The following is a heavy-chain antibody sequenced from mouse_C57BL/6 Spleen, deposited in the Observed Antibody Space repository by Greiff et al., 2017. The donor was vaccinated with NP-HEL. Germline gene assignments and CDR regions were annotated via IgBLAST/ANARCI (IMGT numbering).Heavy chain of an antibody. CDR3: ARQLVGAMDY. CDR1: GFTFSDYY. J-gene: IGHJ4*01. V-gene: IGHV5-12*01. D-gene: IGHD1-1*01. Sequence: EVKLMESGGGLVQPGGSLKLSCAASGFTFSDYYMYWVRQTPEKRLEWVAYISNGGGSTYYPDTVKGRFTISRDNAKNTLYLQMSRLKSEDTAMYYCARQLVGAMDYWGQGTSVTVSS. CDR2: ISNGGGST.